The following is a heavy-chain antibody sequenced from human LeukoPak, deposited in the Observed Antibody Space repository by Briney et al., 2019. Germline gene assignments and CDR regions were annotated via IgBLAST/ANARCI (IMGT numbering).Heavy chain of an antibody. CDR3: AKHLTATNTYIFFGLDV. CDR2: INWNGGGT. CDR1: GYSFKDYG. V-gene: IGHV3-9*01. D-gene: IGHD1-26*01. Sequence: PGGSLRLSCAATGYSFKDYGMHWVRQPPGKGLEWVSAINWNGGGTDYADSVKGRFTIFRDNAKNSLYLQLSSLRPEDTALYYCAKHLTATNTYIFFGLDVWGQGTSVTVPS. J-gene: IGHJ6*02.